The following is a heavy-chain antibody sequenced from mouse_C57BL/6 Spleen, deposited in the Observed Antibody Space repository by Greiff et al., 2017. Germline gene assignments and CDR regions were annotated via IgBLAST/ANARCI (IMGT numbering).Heavy chain of an antibody. D-gene: IGHD1-1*01. CDR1: GYSITSGYY. Sequence: ESGPGLVKPSQSLSLTCSVTGYSITSGYYWNWIRQFPGNKLEWMGYISYDGSNNYNPSLKNRISITRDTYKKQFFLKLNSVTTEDTATYYCARTLLLRFDYWGQGTTLTVSS. CDR3: ARTLLLRFDY. CDR2: ISYDGSN. V-gene: IGHV3-6*01. J-gene: IGHJ2*01.